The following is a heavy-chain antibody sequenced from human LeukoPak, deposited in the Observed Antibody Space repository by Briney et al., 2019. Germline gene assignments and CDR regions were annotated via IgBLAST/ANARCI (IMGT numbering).Heavy chain of an antibody. Sequence: SETLSLTCTVSGGSISSYYWSWIRQPAGKGLEWIGRIYTSESTNYNPSLKSRVTMSVDTSKNQFSLKLSSVTAADTAVYYCARAVAYYDILTGYRYYFDYWGQGTLVTVSS. CDR1: GGSISSYY. CDR2: IYTSEST. D-gene: IGHD3-9*01. V-gene: IGHV4-4*07. J-gene: IGHJ4*02. CDR3: ARAVAYYDILTGYRYYFDY.